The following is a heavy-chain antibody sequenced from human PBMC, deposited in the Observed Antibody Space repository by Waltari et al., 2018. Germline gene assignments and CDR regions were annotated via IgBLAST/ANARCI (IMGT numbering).Heavy chain of an antibody. D-gene: IGHD4-17*01. CDR2: MQYRGST. CDR3: GRIAFGDEGGYFQY. CDR1: GGSISTNYN. Sequence: QLQLQESGPGLVKPSETLSLTCTVSGGSISTNYNWGWIRQPPGKGLEWMSNMQYRGSTFYNPSLESRVTMSLDTWKNQFSLRLSSVGAADTAVYFCGRIAFGDEGGYFQYWGQGTLVTVSS. V-gene: IGHV4-39*01. J-gene: IGHJ1*01.